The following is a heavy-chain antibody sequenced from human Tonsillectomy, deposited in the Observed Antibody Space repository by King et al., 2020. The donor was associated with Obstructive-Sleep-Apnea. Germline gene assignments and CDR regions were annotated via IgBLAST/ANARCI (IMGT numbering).Heavy chain of an antibody. Sequence: VQLVESGGGLVRPGRSLRLSCAASGFTFDVHAMHWVRQAPGKGLEWVAGLSGNRNSELYADSVRGRFTISRDNARNSLYLEMDSLRVEDTAFYYCTKDTDYDILTGYFDYWGQGTLVTVSP. V-gene: IGHV3-9*01. J-gene: IGHJ4*02. CDR3: TKDTDYDILTGYFDY. CDR2: LSGNRNSE. CDR1: GFTFDVHA. D-gene: IGHD3-9*01.